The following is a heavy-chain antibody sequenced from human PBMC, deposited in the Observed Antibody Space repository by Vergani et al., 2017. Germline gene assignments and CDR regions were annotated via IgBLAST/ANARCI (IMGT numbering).Heavy chain of an antibody. V-gene: IGHV4-59*01. CDR1: GGSISSYY. J-gene: IGHJ4*02. D-gene: IGHD3-3*02. CDR2: IYYSGST. CDR3: ARASATYAFFPGGSXFDY. Sequence: QVQLQESGPGLVKPSETLSLTCTVSGGSISSYYWSWIRQPPGKGLEWIGYIYYSGSTNYNPSLKSRVTISVDTSKNQFSLKLSSVTAADTAVYYCARASATYAFFPGGSXFDYWGQGTLVTVSS.